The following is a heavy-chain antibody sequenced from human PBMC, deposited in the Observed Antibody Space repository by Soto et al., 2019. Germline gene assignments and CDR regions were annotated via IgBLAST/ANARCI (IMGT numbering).Heavy chain of an antibody. CDR2: IWYDGSNK. V-gene: IGHV3-33*01. J-gene: IGHJ2*01. CDR3: ARDYQWLGDNYWYFDL. D-gene: IGHD6-19*01. CDR1: GFTFSSYG. Sequence: QVQLVESGGGVVQPGRSLRLSCAASGFTFSSYGMHWVRQAPGKGLEWVAVIWYDGSNKYYADSVKGRFTIPRDNSKNTLYLQMNSLRAEDTAVYYCARDYQWLGDNYWYFDLWGRGTLVTVSS.